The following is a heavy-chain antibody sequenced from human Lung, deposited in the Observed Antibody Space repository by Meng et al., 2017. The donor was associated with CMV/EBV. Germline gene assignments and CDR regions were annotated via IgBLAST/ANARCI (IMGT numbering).Heavy chain of an antibody. V-gene: IGHV2-5*01. CDR2: IYWNDDK. CDR1: GFSLSTSEVG. D-gene: IGHD3-3*01. Sequence: XXKPXQTLTLTXTFSGFSLSTSEVGVGWIRQPPGKALEWLALIYWNDDKRYSPSLKSRLTITKDTSKNQVVLTITNMDPVDTATYYCEHRALYSDFWSVYYIPSYGMDVWXQGTXVTVSS. J-gene: IGHJ6*02. CDR3: EHRALYSDFWSVYYIPSYGMDV.